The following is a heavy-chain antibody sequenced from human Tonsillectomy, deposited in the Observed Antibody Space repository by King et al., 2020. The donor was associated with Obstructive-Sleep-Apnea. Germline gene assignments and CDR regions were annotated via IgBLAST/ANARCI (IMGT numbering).Heavy chain of an antibody. CDR3: ARVVTGRYGSGSYHGDY. Sequence: QLVQSGAEVKKPGASVKVSCKASGYTFTSYDINWVRQATGQGLEWRGWMNPNSGNTGYAQKFQGRVTMTRNTSISTAYMELGSLRSEDTTLYYCARVVTGRYGSGSYHGDYWGQGTLVTVSS. J-gene: IGHJ4*02. D-gene: IGHD3-10*01. V-gene: IGHV1-8*01. CDR1: GYTFTSYD. CDR2: MNPNSGNT.